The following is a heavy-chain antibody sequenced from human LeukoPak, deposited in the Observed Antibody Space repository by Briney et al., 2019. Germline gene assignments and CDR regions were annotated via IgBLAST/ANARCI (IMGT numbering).Heavy chain of an antibody. D-gene: IGHD6-13*01. Sequence: PETLSLTCTVSGDSISTYYWNWIRQSPGKGLEWIGYIYYSGSTNYNPSLKSRVTISVDTSKNQFSLKLSSVTAADTAVYYCVRKGSSWYYFDYWGQGTLVTVSS. V-gene: IGHV4-59*08. CDR2: IYYSGST. J-gene: IGHJ4*02. CDR3: VRKGSSWYYFDY. CDR1: GDSISTYY.